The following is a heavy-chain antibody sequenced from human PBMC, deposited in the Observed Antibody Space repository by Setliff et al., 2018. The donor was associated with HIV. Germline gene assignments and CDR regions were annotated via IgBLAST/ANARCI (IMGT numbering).Heavy chain of an antibody. Sequence: ASVKVSCKSSGYIFTTHYIHWVRQAPGQGIEWMGMSNPSSRTTIYAQKFRGRMTMTGDTSTNTLYMELSSLRSEDTAVYYCARGWDGGMDYWGQGTLVTVSS. V-gene: IGHV1-46*01. CDR2: SNPSSRTT. D-gene: IGHD1-26*01. CDR1: GYIFTTHY. J-gene: IGHJ4*02. CDR3: ARGWDGGMDY.